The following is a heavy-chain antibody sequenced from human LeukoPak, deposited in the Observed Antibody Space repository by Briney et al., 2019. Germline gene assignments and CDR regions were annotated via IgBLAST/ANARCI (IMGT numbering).Heavy chain of an antibody. CDR3: ARRGVDTAMARGVAGFDP. D-gene: IGHD5-18*01. CDR2: IYPGDSDT. J-gene: IGHJ5*02. V-gene: IGHV5-51*01. Sequence: GESLKISCKGSGYSFTSYWIGWVRQMPGKGLEWMGIIYPGDSDTRYSPSFQGQVTISADKSISTAYLQWSSLKASDTAMYYCARRGVDTAMARGVAGFDPWGQGTLVTVSS. CDR1: GYSFTSYW.